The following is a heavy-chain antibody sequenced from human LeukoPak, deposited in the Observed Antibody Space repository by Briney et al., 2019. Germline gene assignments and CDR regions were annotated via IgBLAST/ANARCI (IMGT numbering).Heavy chain of an antibody. V-gene: IGHV4-39*01. J-gene: IGHJ4*02. Sequence: SETPSLTCTVSGGSISSSSYYWGWIRQPPGKGLAWIGSIYYSGSTYYNPSLKSRVTISVDTSKNQFSLKLSSVTAADTAVYYCASLGYYYDSSSDYWGQGTLVTVSP. CDR2: IYYSGST. CDR1: GGSISSSSYY. CDR3: ASLGYYYDSSSDY. D-gene: IGHD3-22*01.